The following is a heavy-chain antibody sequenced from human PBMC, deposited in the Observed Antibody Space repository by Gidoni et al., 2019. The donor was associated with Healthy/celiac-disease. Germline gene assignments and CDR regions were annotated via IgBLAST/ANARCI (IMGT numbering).Heavy chain of an antibody. CDR1: GFTFSSYA. V-gene: IGHV3-23*01. J-gene: IGHJ4*02. CDR3: AKGPDFWSGYSDY. Sequence: EVQLLESGGGLVQPGGSLSLSCAASGFTFSSYAMSWVRQAPGKGLEWVSAISGSGGSTYYADSVKGRFTISRDNSKNTLYLQMNSLRAEDTAVYYCAKGPDFWSGYSDYWGQGTLVTVSS. D-gene: IGHD3-3*01. CDR2: ISGSGGST.